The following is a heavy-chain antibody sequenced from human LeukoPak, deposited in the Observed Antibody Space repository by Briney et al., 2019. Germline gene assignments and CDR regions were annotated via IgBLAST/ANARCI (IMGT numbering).Heavy chain of an antibody. D-gene: IGHD6-19*01. CDR3: ARAKVSSGWYYIDDY. CDR1: GYTFTSYG. Sequence: GASVKVSCKASGYTFTSYGISWVRQAPEQGLEWMGWISAYNGNTNYAQKLQGRVTMTTDTSTSTAYMELRSLRSDDTAVYYCARAKVSSGWYYIDDYWGQGTLVTVSS. J-gene: IGHJ4*02. CDR2: ISAYNGNT. V-gene: IGHV1-18*01.